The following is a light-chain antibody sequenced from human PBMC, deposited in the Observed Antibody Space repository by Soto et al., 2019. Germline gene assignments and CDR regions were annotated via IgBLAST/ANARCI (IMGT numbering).Light chain of an antibody. Sequence: DIQMTQSPSSLSASVGDRVTITCRASQGISNYLAWYQQRPGKVPNLLIYAASTLQSGVPSRFSGSGSGTDLTLTISSMQLKDVATYYCQRYNSVSRFGQGTKVEIK. CDR2: AAS. V-gene: IGKV1-27*01. CDR1: QGISNY. J-gene: IGKJ1*01. CDR3: QRYNSVSR.